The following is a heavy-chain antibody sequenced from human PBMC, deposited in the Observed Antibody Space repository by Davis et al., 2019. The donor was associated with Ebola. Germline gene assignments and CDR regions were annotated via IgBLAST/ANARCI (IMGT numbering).Heavy chain of an antibody. CDR3: ARAAGELANLMTFGGVIVQDYGMDV. Sequence: GESLKISCAASGFTFSSYSMNWVRQAPGKGLEWVSYISSSSSTIYYADSVKGRFTISRDNAKNSLYLQMNSLRDEDTAVYYCARAAGELANLMTFGGVIVQDYGMDVWGQGTTVTVSS. CDR1: GFTFSSYS. J-gene: IGHJ6*02. CDR2: ISSSSSTI. D-gene: IGHD3-16*02. V-gene: IGHV3-48*02.